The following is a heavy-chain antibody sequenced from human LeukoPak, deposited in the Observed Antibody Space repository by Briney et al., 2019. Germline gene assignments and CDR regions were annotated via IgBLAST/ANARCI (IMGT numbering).Heavy chain of an antibody. CDR3: ARERLSRDGYNYVDY. V-gene: IGHV4-59*01. CDR2: IYYSGST. Sequence: SETLSLTCTVSGGSISSYYWSWIRQPPGKGLEWIGYIYYSGSTNYNPSLKSRVTISVDTSKNQFSLKLSSVTAADTAVYYCARERLSRDGYNYVDYWGQGTLVAVSS. D-gene: IGHD5-24*01. J-gene: IGHJ4*02. CDR1: GGSISSYY.